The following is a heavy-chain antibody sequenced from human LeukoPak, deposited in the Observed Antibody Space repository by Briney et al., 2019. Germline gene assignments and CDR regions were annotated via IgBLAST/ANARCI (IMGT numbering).Heavy chain of an antibody. Sequence: SETLSLTCAVYGGSFSGYYWSWIRQPPGNGLEWIGEINHSGSTNYNPSLKSRVTISVDTSKNQFSLKLSSVTAADTAVYYCASLPDLHRNDYNSGPDYWGQGTLVTVSS. J-gene: IGHJ4*02. CDR1: GGSFSGYY. V-gene: IGHV4-34*01. CDR3: ASLPDLHRNDYNSGPDY. CDR2: INHSGST. D-gene: IGHD4-4*01.